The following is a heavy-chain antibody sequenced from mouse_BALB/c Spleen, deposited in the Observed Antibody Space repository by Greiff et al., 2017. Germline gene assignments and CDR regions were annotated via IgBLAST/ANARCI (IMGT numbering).Heavy chain of an antibody. D-gene: IGHD1-1*01. CDR3: TRGDYYGSSAPFDY. V-gene: IGHV5-6-4*01. CDR2: ISSGGSYT. J-gene: IGHJ2*01. Sequence: EVKVVESGGGLVKPGGSLKLSCAASGFTFSSYTMSWVRQTPEKRLEWVATISSGGSYTYYPDSVKGRFTISRDNSKNTLYLQMSSLKSEDTAMYYCTRGDYYGSSAPFDYWGKGTTLTVSS. CDR1: GFTFSSYT.